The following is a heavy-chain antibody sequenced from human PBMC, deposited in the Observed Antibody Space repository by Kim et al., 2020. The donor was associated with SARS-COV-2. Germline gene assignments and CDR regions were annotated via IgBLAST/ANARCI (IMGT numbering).Heavy chain of an antibody. CDR1: GGSISSGSYY. J-gene: IGHJ6*02. V-gene: IGHV4-61*02. CDR2: IYTSGST. D-gene: IGHD2-15*01. Sequence: SETLSLTCTVSGGSISSGSYYWSWIRQPAGKGLEWIGRIYTSGSTNYNPSLKSRVTISVDTSKNQFSLKLSSVNAADTAVYYCARDQGGGSNYYYYYYGMDVWGQGTTVTVSS. CDR3: ARDQGGGSNYYYYYYGMDV.